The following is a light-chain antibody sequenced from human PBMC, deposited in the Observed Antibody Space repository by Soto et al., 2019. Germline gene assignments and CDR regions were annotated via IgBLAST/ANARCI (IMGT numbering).Light chain of an antibody. J-gene: IGKJ1*01. V-gene: IGKV1-5*01. CDR1: HSINIW. Sequence: IPMTLSPSTLSASVRDRVPITCRASHSINIWLAWYQQKPGKAPKLLIYYASSLESGVPSRFSGSGSGTEFTLTIIRLQPDDFATYYCQQYHVYWFGQGTKVDIK. CDR3: QQYHVYW. CDR2: YAS.